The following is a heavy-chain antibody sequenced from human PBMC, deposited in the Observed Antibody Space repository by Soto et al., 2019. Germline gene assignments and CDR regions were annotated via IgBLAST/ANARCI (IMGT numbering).Heavy chain of an antibody. CDR2: VNPNTGLT. CDR1: GYTFTALY. D-gene: IGHD3-9*01. J-gene: IGHJ5*02. Sequence: SVKGSCNASGYTFTALYMNWVRQAPGQGLEWMGWVNPNTGLTKYAQKFQGRVIMTRDTSINTAYMELSGLTSDDTAVYYCTTLRRDPWCEGTIVTVYS. CDR3: TTLRRDP. V-gene: IGHV1-2*02.